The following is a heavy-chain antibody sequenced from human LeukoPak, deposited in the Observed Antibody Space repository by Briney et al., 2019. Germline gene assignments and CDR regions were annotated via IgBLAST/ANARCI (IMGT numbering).Heavy chain of an antibody. J-gene: IGHJ4*02. CDR2: IRQDGREK. V-gene: IGHV3-7*01. CDR3: ARQFRDRYSNYLDY. Sequence: AGGSLRLSCAAYGLTFSSYWMTWVRQAPGKGLEWVANIRQDGREKYYVDSVKGRFTTSRDNAKTSLYLQMNSLRAEDTAVYYCARQFRDRYSNYLDYWGQGTLVTVSS. D-gene: IGHD4-11*01. CDR1: GLTFSSYW.